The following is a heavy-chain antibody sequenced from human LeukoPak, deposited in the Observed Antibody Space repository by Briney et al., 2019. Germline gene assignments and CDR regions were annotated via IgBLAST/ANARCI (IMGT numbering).Heavy chain of an antibody. CDR3: ARETGGFTFDY. CDR2: IYYSGST. CDR1: GGSISSYY. Sequence: PSETLSLTCTVSGGSISSYYWSWIRQPPGKGLEWIGYIYYSGSTNYNPSLKSRVTISVDTSKNQFSLKLSSVTAADTAVYYCARETGGFTFDYWGQGTLVTVSS. J-gene: IGHJ4*02. D-gene: IGHD7-27*01. V-gene: IGHV4-59*12.